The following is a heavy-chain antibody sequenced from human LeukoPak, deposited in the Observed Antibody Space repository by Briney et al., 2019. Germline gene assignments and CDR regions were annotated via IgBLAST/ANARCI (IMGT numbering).Heavy chain of an antibody. Sequence: ASVKVSCKASGYTFTGYYMHWVRQAPGQGLEWMGWINPNSGGTNYAQKFQGRVTMTRDTSISTAYMELSSLRSEDTAVYYCARSDGYKRWGYVDYWGQGTLVTVSS. CDR3: ARSDGYKRWGYVDY. CDR2: INPNSGGT. J-gene: IGHJ4*02. CDR1: GYTFTGYY. V-gene: IGHV1-2*02. D-gene: IGHD5-24*01.